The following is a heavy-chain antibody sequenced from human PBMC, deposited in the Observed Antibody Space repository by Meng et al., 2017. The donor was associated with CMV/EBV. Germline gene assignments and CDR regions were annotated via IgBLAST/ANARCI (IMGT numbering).Heavy chain of an antibody. CDR3: ARDGKKTLGLYMVRGVIGYYGMDV. D-gene: IGHD3-10*01. J-gene: IGHJ6*02. Sequence: GESLKISCAASGFTFSDYYMSWIRQAPGKGLEWVSYISSSGSTIYYADSVKGRFTISRDNAKNSLYLQMNSLRAEDTAVYYCARDGKKTLGLYMVRGVIGYYGMDVWGQGTTVTVSS. CDR1: GFTFSDYY. V-gene: IGHV3-11*04. CDR2: ISSSGSTI.